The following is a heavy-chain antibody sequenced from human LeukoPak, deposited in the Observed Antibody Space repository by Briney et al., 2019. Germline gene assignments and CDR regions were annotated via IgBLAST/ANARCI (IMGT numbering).Heavy chain of an antibody. CDR1: RFTFSSYG. Sequence: PGETLRLSCAVSRFTFSSYGMHWVRQSPGQAREGVACIGEDGNNKYYAEHVKRRFTSYKDNSQNTLYLQLKSLRAEDTAVYYCAKYKTEGKGSYSFEYWGQGTLVTVSS. V-gene: IGHV3-30*02. CDR3: AKYKTEGKGSYSFEY. J-gene: IGHJ4*02. D-gene: IGHD1-26*01. CDR2: IGEDGNNK.